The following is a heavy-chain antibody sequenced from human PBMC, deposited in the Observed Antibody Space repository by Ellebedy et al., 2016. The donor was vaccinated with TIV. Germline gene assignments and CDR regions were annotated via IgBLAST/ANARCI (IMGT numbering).Heavy chain of an antibody. Sequence: GESLKISCAASGFTFSDYYMSWIRQAPGKGLEWVSYISSSGSTIYYADSVKGRFTISRDNAKNSLYLQMNSLRAEDTAVYYCATSLRAEWLVRPRFDYWGQGTLVTVSS. D-gene: IGHD6-19*01. CDR2: ISSSGSTI. CDR1: GFTFSDYY. V-gene: IGHV3-11*01. J-gene: IGHJ4*02. CDR3: ATSLRAEWLVRPRFDY.